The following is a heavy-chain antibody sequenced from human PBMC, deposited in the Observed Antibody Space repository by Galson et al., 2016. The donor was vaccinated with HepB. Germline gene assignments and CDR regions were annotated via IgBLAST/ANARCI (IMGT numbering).Heavy chain of an antibody. Sequence: SVKVSCKASGGTFNSLAISWVRQAPGQGLEWVGGIIPILRTANYAQKFQGRVSVTADESRTTAYMELRSLRSEDTAVYYCATSGSYWQGMDVWGQGTTVIVSS. V-gene: IGHV1-69*13. CDR1: GGTFNSLA. CDR3: ATSGSYWQGMDV. J-gene: IGHJ6*02. CDR2: IIPILRTA. D-gene: IGHD1-26*01.